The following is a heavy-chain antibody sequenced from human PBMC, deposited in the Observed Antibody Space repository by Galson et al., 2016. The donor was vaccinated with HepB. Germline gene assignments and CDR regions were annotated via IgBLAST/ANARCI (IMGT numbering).Heavy chain of an antibody. CDR2: ISDTSNYI. Sequence: SLRLSCAASGFTFSTYSMNWVRQAPGKGLEWVSSISDTSNYIYHADSVKGRFTVSRDNSKNTLYLQMNGLRGEDTAVYYCAKSLYGGMDYWGQGTLVTVSS. J-gene: IGHJ4*02. CDR1: GFTFSTYS. V-gene: IGHV3-21*04. CDR3: AKSLYGGMDY. D-gene: IGHD2-8*01.